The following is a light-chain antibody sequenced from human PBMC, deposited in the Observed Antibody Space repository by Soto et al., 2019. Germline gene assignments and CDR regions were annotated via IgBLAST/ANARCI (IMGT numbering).Light chain of an antibody. CDR1: SSEVGGYNY. CDR2: DVS. CDR3: SSYTGTSTCV. J-gene: IGLJ1*01. V-gene: IGLV2-14*03. Sequence: QSVLTQPASVSWSPGQSITISCTGTSSEVGGYNYVSWYQHHPGKAPKLMIYDVSNRPSGVSNRFSGSKSGNTASLTISGLQAEDEADYYCSSYTGTSTCVFGTGTKVTVL.